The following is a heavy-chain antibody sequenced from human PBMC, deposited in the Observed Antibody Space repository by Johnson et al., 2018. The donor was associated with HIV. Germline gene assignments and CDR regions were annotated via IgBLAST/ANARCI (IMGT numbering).Heavy chain of an antibody. J-gene: IGHJ3*02. Sequence: VQLVESGGGLVQPGGSLRLSCAASGFTFSSYDMHWVRQATGKGLEWVSAIGTAGDTYYPGSVKGRFTISRDNAKNSLYLQMNSLRAEDTAVYYCARVGGSYGDAFDIWGQGTMVTVSS. CDR2: IGTAGDT. D-gene: IGHD1-26*01. V-gene: IGHV3-13*01. CDR1: GFTFSSYD. CDR3: ARVGGSYGDAFDI.